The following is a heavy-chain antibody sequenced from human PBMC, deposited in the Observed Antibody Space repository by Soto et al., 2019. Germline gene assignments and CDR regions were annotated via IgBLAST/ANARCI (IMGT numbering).Heavy chain of an antibody. D-gene: IGHD2-21*01. CDR3: ARGLWGYCGTECYPLDV. V-gene: IGHV4-59*01. Sequence: SETLSLTCTVSGGSISGYYWSWIRQPPGKGLEWIGYMYNTGSTVYNPSFKSRVTISVDTSKNQFSLKLNSVTAADTAVYYCARGLWGYCGTECYPLDVWGQGTTVTVS. CDR1: GGSISGYY. CDR2: MYNTGST. J-gene: IGHJ6*02.